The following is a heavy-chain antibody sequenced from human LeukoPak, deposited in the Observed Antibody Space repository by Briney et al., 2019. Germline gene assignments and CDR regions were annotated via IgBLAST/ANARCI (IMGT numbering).Heavy chain of an antibody. CDR2: INPNSGGT. J-gene: IGHJ3*02. V-gene: IGHV1-2*02. D-gene: IGHD6-13*01. CDR1: GYTFTSYY. CDR3: ARDDSSVWDRGYSSSWHDAFDI. Sequence: GASVKVSCKASGYTFTSYYMHWVRQAPGQGLEWMGWINPNSGGTNYAQKFQGRVTMTRDTSISTAYMGLSRLRSDDTAVYYCARDDSSVWDRGYSSSWHDAFDIWGQGTMVTVSS.